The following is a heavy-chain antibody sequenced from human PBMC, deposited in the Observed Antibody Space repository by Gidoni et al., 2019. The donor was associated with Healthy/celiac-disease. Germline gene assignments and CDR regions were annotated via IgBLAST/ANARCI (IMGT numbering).Heavy chain of an antibody. CDR3: ARSIAAAGTKFYYYYMDV. Sequence: QLQLQESGPGLVKPSETLSLTCTVSGGSISSRSNYWGWIRQPPGKGLEWIGSIYYSGSTYYNPSLKSRVTISVDTSKNQFSLKLSSVTAADTAVYYCARSIAAAGTKFYYYYMDVWGKGTTVTVSS. D-gene: IGHD6-13*01. V-gene: IGHV4-39*01. J-gene: IGHJ6*03. CDR1: GGSISSRSNY. CDR2: IYYSGST.